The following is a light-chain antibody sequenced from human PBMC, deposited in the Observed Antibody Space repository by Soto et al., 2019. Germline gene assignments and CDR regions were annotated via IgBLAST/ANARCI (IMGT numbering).Light chain of an antibody. Sequence: QSALTQPASVSGSPGQSITISCTGTSSDVGGYNYVSWYQQYPGKAPKLMIYEVSDRPSGVSNRFSGSKSGNTASLTISGLHAEDEAGYYCSSYTSNNTWVFGGGTKLTVL. CDR1: SSDVGGYNY. J-gene: IGLJ3*02. CDR2: EVS. V-gene: IGLV2-14*01. CDR3: SSYTSNNTWV.